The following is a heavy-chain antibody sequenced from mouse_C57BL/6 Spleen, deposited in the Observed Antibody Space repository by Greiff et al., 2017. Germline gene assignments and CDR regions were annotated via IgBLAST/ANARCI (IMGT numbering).Heavy chain of an antibody. CDR1: GYTFTSYW. J-gene: IGHJ2*01. CDR3: ARSSSHYYGSSYSDFDY. CDR2: INPSNGDT. D-gene: IGHD1-1*01. Sequence: QVQLQQPGTELVKPGASVKLSCKASGYTFTSYWMHWVKQRPGQGLEWIGKINPSNGDTNYNEKFKSKATLTVDKSSSTAYMQLSSLTSEDAAVSYYARSSSHYYGSSYSDFDYWGQGTTLTVSS. V-gene: IGHV1-53*01.